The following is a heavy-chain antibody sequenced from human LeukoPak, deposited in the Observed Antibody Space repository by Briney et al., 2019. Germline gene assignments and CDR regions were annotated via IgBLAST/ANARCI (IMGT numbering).Heavy chain of an antibody. D-gene: IGHD1-26*01. V-gene: IGHV1-2*02. Sequence: ASVKVSCKAAGYTFTGYYMHWVRRAPGQGLEWMGWLNPNTGGTNYAQKFQGRVTMTRDTSIGTAYMELTRLTSDDTAVYYCARGGRAAEYFQHWGQGTLVTVSS. CDR1: GYTFTGYY. CDR3: ARGGRAAEYFQH. J-gene: IGHJ1*01. CDR2: LNPNTGGT.